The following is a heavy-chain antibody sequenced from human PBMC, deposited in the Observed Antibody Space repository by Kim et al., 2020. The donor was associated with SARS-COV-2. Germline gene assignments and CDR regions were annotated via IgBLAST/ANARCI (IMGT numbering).Heavy chain of an antibody. J-gene: IGHJ3*02. Sequence: SETLSLTCSVSGASFTHYYWHWIRQPPGKGLEWVGYVYYTGSTSYNPSLKSRLTISLDMSLNQFSLELSSVTAADTAVFYCARSKLESGFPHGFDIWGQGTMVTVSS. CDR3: ARSKLESGFPHGFDI. CDR1: GASFTHYY. D-gene: IGHD6-25*01. CDR2: VYYTGST. V-gene: IGHV4-59*01.